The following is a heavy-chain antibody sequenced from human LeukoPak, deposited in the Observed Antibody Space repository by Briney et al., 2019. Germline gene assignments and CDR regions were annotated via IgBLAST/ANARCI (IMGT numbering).Heavy chain of an antibody. V-gene: IGHV3-48*04. D-gene: IGHD2-15*01. Sequence: GGSLRLSCAASGFTFSSYSMNWVRQAPGKGLEWVSYISSSSSTIYYADSVKGRFTISRDNAKNSLYPQMNSLRAEDTAVYYCARDPSIVDIWGQGTMVTVSS. CDR1: GFTFSSYS. CDR3: ARDPSIVDI. CDR2: ISSSSSTI. J-gene: IGHJ3*02.